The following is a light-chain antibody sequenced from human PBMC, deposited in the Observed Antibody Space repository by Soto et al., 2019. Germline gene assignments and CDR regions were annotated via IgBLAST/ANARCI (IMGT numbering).Light chain of an antibody. CDR1: SSNIGAGRD. V-gene: IGLV1-40*03. J-gene: IGLJ1*01. Sequence: ALTQPPSVSGAPGQRVIISCTGSSSNIGAGRDVHWYRQFPGEAPKFLISDSNHRPSGVPDRFSVSKSGASASLAITGLRAEDEGDYFCQSYGTSLSGLYVFGTGTKV. CDR2: DSN. CDR3: QSYGTSLSGLYV.